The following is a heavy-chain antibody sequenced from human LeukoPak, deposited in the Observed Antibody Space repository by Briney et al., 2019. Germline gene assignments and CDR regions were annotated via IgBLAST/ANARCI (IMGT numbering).Heavy chain of an antibody. J-gene: IGHJ5*02. CDR3: ARADEYSYGYKDWFDP. CDR1: GYTFTSYD. CDR2: MNPNSGNT. V-gene: IGHV1-8*01. D-gene: IGHD5-18*01. Sequence: GASVKVSCKASGYTFTSYDINWVRQAAGQGLEWMGWMNPNSGNTGYAQKFQGRVTTTRNTSISTAYMELSSLRSEDTAVYYCARADEYSYGYKDWFDPWGQGTLVTVSS.